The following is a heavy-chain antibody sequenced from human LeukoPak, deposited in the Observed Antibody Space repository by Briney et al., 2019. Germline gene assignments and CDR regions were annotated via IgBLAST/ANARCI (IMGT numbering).Heavy chain of an antibody. D-gene: IGHD3-10*01. J-gene: IGHJ4*02. Sequence: GGSLRLSCAASGFTFSNYGVHWVRQAPGKGLEWVAVIWYDGSNTYYADSVKGRFTISRDNSKNTLYLQMNSLRAEDTAVYYCAKDGENWGQGTLVTVSS. V-gene: IGHV3-33*06. CDR1: GFTFSNYG. CDR2: IWYDGSNT. CDR3: AKDGEN.